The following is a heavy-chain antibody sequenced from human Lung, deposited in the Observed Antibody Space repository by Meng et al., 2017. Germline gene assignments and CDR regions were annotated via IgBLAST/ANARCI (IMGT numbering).Heavy chain of an antibody. CDR1: GFTFTAFS. J-gene: IGHJ5*02. Sequence: QLMESGGGLVQPGGSLGLSCAPSGFTFTAFSMTWVRQAPGKGLEWVSTISSTGDSTFYPDSVKGRFIVSRDNSKNTLYLQMNSLRAEDTAIYYCAKEAAMASWGQGTLVTVSS. CDR3: AKEAAMAS. CDR2: ISSTGDST. V-gene: IGHV3-23*01. D-gene: IGHD5-18*01.